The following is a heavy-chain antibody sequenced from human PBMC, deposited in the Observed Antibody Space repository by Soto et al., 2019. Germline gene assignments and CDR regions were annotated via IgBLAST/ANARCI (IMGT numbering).Heavy chain of an antibody. J-gene: IGHJ4*02. Sequence: EVQLLESGGGLVQPGGSLRLSCAASGFIFSSYALNWVRQAPGKGLEWVSSISGGGGSANYADSVKGRFTISRDNSKNSLYLQLYSLRAEDTALYYCASAFYGSGSYWGFDYWGQGTLVTVSS. CDR2: ISGGGGSA. D-gene: IGHD3-10*01. CDR3: ASAFYGSGSYWGFDY. V-gene: IGHV3-23*01. CDR1: GFIFSSYA.